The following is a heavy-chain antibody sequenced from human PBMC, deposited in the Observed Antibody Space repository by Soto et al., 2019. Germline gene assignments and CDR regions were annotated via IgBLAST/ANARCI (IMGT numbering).Heavy chain of an antibody. CDR3: ARSQRGRTAFTFDY. V-gene: IGHV4-61*01. CDR2: IYYSGTT. J-gene: IGHJ4*02. CDR1: GDSVSSDNYY. Sequence: PXATLSLTCAVSGDSVSSDNYYWSWIRQPPGKGLEWIGYIYYSGTTNYNSYLKSRLSLSVDMSKNQFSLKLASVTAADTAVYFCARSQRGRTAFTFDYWGQGALVTVSS. D-gene: IGHD3-16*01.